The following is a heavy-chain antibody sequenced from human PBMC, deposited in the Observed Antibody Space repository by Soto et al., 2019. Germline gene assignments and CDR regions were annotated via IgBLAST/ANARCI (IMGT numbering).Heavy chain of an antibody. D-gene: IGHD4-17*01. V-gene: IGHV3-21*01. CDR2: ISSSSSYI. CDR1: GFTFSSYS. J-gene: IGHJ4*02. Sequence: PGGSLRLSCAASGFTFSSYSMNWVRQAPGKGLEWVSSISSSSSYIYYADSVKGRFTISRDNAKNSLYLQMNSLRAEDTAVHYCARDAMDYGAPYFDYWGQGTLVTVSS. CDR3: ARDAMDYGAPYFDY.